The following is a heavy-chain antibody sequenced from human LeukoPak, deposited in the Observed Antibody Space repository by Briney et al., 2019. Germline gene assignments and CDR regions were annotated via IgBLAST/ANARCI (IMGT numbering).Heavy chain of an antibody. CDR2: IYYSGSA. D-gene: IGHD6-13*01. V-gene: IGHV4-31*03. CDR1: GGSISSGGYY. Sequence: SETLSLTCTVSGGSISSGGYYWSWIRQHPGKGLEWIGYIYYSGSAYYNPSLKSRITISVDTSKNQFSLKLSSVTAADTAVYYCARDRIAAAGTHDAFDIWGQGTMVTVSS. CDR3: ARDRIAAAGTHDAFDI. J-gene: IGHJ3*02.